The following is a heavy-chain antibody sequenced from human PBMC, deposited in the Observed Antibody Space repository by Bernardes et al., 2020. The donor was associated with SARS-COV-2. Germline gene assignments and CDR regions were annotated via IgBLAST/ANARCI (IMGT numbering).Heavy chain of an antibody. CDR3: ARGYYAGDP. V-gene: IGHV3-30*03. J-gene: IGHJ5*02. Sequence: GSLRLSCAASGFTFKNFGMHWVRQAPGKGLEWVALISYDGNNKFYADSVKGRFTISRDNSESTLFLQMNGLRVEDTAVYYCARGYYAGDPGGQGTLVTVSS. CDR2: ISYDGNNK. CDR1: GFTFKNFG. D-gene: IGHD2-21*01.